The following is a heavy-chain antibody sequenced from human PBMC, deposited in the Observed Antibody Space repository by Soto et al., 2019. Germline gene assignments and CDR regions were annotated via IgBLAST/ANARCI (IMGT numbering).Heavy chain of an antibody. Sequence: GGSLRLSCAASGFTFDDYTMHWVRQAPGKGLEWVSLISWDGGSTYSADSVKGRFTISRDNTKNSLYLQMNSLRAEDTAVYYCARDSGCSNNNCYRWIDPRGQGSLVTVSS. CDR1: GFTFDDYT. J-gene: IGHJ5*02. V-gene: IGHV3-43*01. D-gene: IGHD2-2*01. CDR2: ISWDGGST. CDR3: ARDSGCSNNNCYRWIDP.